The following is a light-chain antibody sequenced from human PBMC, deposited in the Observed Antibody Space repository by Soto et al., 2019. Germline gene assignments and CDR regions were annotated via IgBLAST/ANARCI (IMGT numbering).Light chain of an antibody. Sequence: QPVLTQPPSVSGAQGQRVTISCTGRSSNIGAGYDVHWYQQLPGTAPKLLIYGNSNRPSAVPDRFSGPKACTSASLAITGLQAEDEADYYCQSYDSSLSYVFGPGTKLTVL. CDR3: QSYDSSLSYV. J-gene: IGLJ1*01. CDR1: SSNIGAGYD. CDR2: GNS. V-gene: IGLV1-40*01.